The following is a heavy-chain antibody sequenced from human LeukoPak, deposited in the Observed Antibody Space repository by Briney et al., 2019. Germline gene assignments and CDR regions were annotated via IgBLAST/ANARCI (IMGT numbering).Heavy chain of an antibody. Sequence: SETLSLTCSVSGASISSYYWSWIRQPAGKGLEWIGYIHSGGNTNYNPALKSRATFSIATSRTQFSLILTSVSAADTAVYYCATQYYHINVWGKGTSVTVSS. CDR3: ATQYYHINV. D-gene: IGHD2/OR15-2a*01. J-gene: IGHJ6*04. V-gene: IGHV4-59*01. CDR1: GASISSYY. CDR2: IHSGGNT.